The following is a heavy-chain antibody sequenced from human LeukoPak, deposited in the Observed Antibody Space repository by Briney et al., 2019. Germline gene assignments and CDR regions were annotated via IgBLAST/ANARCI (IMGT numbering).Heavy chain of an antibody. CDR3: ARCYDFWSGYPFDY. CDR2: IYYSGST. V-gene: IGHV4-59*01. CDR1: GGSISSYY. D-gene: IGHD3-3*01. J-gene: IGHJ4*02. Sequence: PSETLSLTCTVSGGSISSYYWSWIRQPPGKGLEWIGYIYYSGSTNYNPSLKSRVTISVDTSENQFSLKLSSVTAADTAVYYCARCYDFWSGYPFDYWGQGTLVTVSS.